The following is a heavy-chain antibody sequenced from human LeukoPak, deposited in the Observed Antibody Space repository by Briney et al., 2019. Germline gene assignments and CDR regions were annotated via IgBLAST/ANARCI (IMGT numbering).Heavy chain of an antibody. V-gene: IGHV4-59*01. CDR2: IYYSGST. CDR3: AREISRNWYFDL. Sequence: SETLSLTCSVSGGSITNYYWSWIRQPPGKGLEWIGYIYYSGSTDYNPSLRSRVTISLDTSKNQFSLNLNSVTAADTAVYYCAREISRNWYFDLWGRGTLVTVSS. CDR1: GGSITNYY. J-gene: IGHJ2*01. D-gene: IGHD3-3*02.